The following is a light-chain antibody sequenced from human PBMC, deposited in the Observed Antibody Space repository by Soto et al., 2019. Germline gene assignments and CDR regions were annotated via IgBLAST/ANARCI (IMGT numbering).Light chain of an antibody. CDR1: QGIRND. CDR3: LQDYNLLT. CDR2: AAS. J-gene: IGKJ4*01. V-gene: IGKV1-6*01. Sequence: AIQMTQSPSSLSASVGDRVTITCRASQGIRNDLGWYQQKPGKAPKLLIYAASRLQSGVPSRFSGSGSGTDFTLTISCLQPEDFATYYCLQDYNLLTFGGGTKVEIK.